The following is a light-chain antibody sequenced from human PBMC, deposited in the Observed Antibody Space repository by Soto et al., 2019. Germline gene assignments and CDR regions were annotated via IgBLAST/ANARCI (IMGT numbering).Light chain of an antibody. CDR1: QDISNY. J-gene: IGKJ1*01. V-gene: IGKV1-33*01. Sequence: DIQMTQSPSSLSASVGERVTITCQASQDISNYLNWYQQKPGKAPELLIYDASNLETGVPSRFSGSGSGTDFTFTISSLQPEDIATYYCQQYDNLPTFGQGTKVEIK. CDR3: QQYDNLPT. CDR2: DAS.